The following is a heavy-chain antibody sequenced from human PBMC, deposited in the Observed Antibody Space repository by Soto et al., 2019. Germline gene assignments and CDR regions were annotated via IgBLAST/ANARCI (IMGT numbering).Heavy chain of an antibody. D-gene: IGHD6-13*01. V-gene: IGHV4-59*08. Sequence: PSETLSLTCTVSGVSIISYYWTWILQPPWKGLEWIGYIYYSGSTNYNPSLKSRVTISVATSKTQFSLKLSSVTAADTAVYYGARLDGYYHFMEGWGKGNKVRVSS. CDR3: ARLDGYYHFMEG. J-gene: IGHJ6*03. CDR1: GVSIISYY. CDR2: IYYSGST.